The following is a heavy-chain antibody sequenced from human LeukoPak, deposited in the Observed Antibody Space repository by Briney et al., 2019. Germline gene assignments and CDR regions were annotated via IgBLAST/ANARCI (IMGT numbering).Heavy chain of an antibody. CDR3: ARGGSGYYYVSNAFDI. CDR2: ISSSGSTI. J-gene: IGHJ3*02. V-gene: IGHV3-11*04. Sequence: GGSLRLSCAASGFTFSDYYMSWIRQAPEKGLEWVSYISSSGSTIYYADSVKGRFTISRDNAKNSLYLQMNSLRAEDTAVYYCARGGSGYYYVSNAFDIWGQGTMVTVSS. D-gene: IGHD3-22*01. CDR1: GFTFSDYY.